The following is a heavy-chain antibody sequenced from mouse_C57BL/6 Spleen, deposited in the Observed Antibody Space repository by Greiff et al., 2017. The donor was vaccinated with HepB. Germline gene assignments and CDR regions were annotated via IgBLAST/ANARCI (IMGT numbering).Heavy chain of an antibody. CDR2: IDPENGDT. V-gene: IGHV14-4*01. CDR3: TAGRLRVLFDY. J-gene: IGHJ2*01. CDR1: GFNIKDDY. D-gene: IGHD2-4*01. Sequence: VQLQQSGAELVRPGASVKLSCTASGFNIKDDYMHWVKQRPEQGLEWIGWIDPENGDTEYASKFQGKATITTDTSSNTAYLQLSSLTSEDTAVYYCTAGRLRVLFDYWGQGTTLTVSS.